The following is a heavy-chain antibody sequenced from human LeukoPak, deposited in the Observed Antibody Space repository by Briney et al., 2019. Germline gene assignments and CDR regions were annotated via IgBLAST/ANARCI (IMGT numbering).Heavy chain of an antibody. CDR2: INPNSGGT. CDR1: GYRFTGYY. Sequence: GASVKVSCKTSGYRFTGYYMHWVRQAPGQGLEWMGWINPNSGGTNYAQKFQGRVTMTRDTSISTAYMELSRLRSDDTAVYYCARDPATVTSTGFDPWGQGTLVTVSS. V-gene: IGHV1-2*02. CDR3: ARDPATVTSTGFDP. D-gene: IGHD4-17*01. J-gene: IGHJ5*02.